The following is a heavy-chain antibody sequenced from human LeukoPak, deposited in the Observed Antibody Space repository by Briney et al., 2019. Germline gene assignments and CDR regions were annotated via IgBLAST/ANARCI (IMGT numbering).Heavy chain of an antibody. D-gene: IGHD4-11*01. CDR2: IWSDGSNR. J-gene: IGHJ4*02. CDR3: AKDAQRGFDYSNSLDN. Sequence: GRSLRLSCATSGFTFSHYGMHWVRQAPGKGLEWVAVIWSDGSNRYYGDPVKGRFTISRDNFQRTVYLQMNSLRAEDTAVYYCAKDAQRGFDYSNSLDNWGQATLVTVSS. CDR1: GFTFSHYG. V-gene: IGHV3-33*06.